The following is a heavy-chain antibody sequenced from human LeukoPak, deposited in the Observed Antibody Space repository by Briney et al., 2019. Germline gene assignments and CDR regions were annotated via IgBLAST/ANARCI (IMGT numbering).Heavy chain of an antibody. J-gene: IGHJ4*02. CDR3: ARHRDDILTGYMD. V-gene: IGHV4-39*01. CDR1: GGSISSSSYY. Sequence: SETLSLTCTVSGGSISSSSYYWSWIRQPPGKGLEWIGSIYYSGSTYYNPSLKSRVTISVDTSKNQFSLKLSSVTAADTAVYYCARHRDDILTGYMDWGQGTLVTVSS. CDR2: IYYSGST. D-gene: IGHD3-9*01.